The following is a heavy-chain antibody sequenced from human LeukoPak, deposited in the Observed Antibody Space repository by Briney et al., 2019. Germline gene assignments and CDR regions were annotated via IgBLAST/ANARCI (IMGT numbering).Heavy chain of an antibody. D-gene: IGHD3-3*01. Sequence: SETLSLTCTVSGGSISSGSYYWSWIRQPAGKGLEWIGRIYTSGSTNYNPSLKSRVTISVDTSKNQFSLKLSSVTAADTAVYYCARERGPYDFWSGYYTIWFDPWGQGTLVTVSS. CDR2: IYTSGST. CDR1: GGSISSGSYY. V-gene: IGHV4-61*02. J-gene: IGHJ5*02. CDR3: ARERGPYDFWSGYYTIWFDP.